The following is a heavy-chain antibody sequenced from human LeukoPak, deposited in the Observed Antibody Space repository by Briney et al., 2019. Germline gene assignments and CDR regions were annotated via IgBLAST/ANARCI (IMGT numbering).Heavy chain of an antibody. CDR2: IYSGGNT. CDR1: EFTVSSSY. D-gene: IGHD4-11*01. CDR3: ARTYSYSFDY. Sequence: GSLRLSCAASEFTVSSSYMSWVRQAPGKGLEWVSIIYSGGNTFYADSVKGRFTISRDSSKNTLYLQMNSLRAEDTAVYYCARTYSYSFDYWGQGTLVTVSS. V-gene: IGHV3-53*01. J-gene: IGHJ4*02.